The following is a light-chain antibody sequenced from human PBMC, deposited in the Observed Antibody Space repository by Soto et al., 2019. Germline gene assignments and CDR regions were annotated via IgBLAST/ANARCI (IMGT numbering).Light chain of an antibody. V-gene: IGKV3-20*01. CDR2: GAS. Sequence: EIVLTQSPGTLSLSPGERATLSCRASQSVRSNLAWYQQKPGQAPRLLIYGASSRATGTPDRFSGSGSGTDFTLTINRLEPEDFALYYCQQYGSSPPTFGQGTKVDIK. CDR1: QSVRSN. J-gene: IGKJ1*01. CDR3: QQYGSSPPT.